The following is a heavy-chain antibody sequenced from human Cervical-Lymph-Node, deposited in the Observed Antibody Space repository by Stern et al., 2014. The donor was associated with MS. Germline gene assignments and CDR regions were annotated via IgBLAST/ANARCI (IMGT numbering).Heavy chain of an antibody. CDR1: DDSIGSYY. CDR2: IYHAGST. Sequence: QVQLVESGPGLVKPSETLSLTCSVSDDSIGSYYWSWIRQPPGKGLEWIGDIYHAGSTNYKPSFKSRVTISVDTSKKQISLRLNSVIAADTAVYYCARVRSGSFDYWGQGTLVTVSS. V-gene: IGHV4-59*01. CDR3: ARVRSGSFDY. D-gene: IGHD1-26*01. J-gene: IGHJ4*02.